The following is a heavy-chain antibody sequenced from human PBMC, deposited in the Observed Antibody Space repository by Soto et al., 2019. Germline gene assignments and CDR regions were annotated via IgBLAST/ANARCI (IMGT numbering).Heavy chain of an antibody. CDR3: ARGHFYGSRTFLDY. Sequence: PGGSLRLSCAASGFTFSSYAMSWVRQAPGKGLEWVSAISGSGGSTYYADSVKGRFTISRDNSKNTVYLQISSLTADDTAVYYCARGHFYGSRTFLDYWGQGTLVTVSS. V-gene: IGHV3-23*01. CDR2: ISGSGGST. CDR1: GFTFSSYA. D-gene: IGHD3-10*01. J-gene: IGHJ4*02.